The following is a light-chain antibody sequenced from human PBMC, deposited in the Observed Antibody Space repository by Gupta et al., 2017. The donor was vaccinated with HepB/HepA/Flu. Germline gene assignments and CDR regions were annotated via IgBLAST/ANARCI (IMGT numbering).Light chain of an antibody. J-gene: IGKJ1*01. CDR2: VAS. Sequence: DIKMTQSPPSLSASVGDRVTITCRESQGIGTYLHWYQQRPGKAPNVLIYVASTLESGVPSRFAGGGSGTDFTLTINNLQPEDFGTYFCQQSYDIPRTFGQGTKIEMK. CDR3: QQSYDIPRT. CDR1: QGIGTY. V-gene: IGKV1-39*01.